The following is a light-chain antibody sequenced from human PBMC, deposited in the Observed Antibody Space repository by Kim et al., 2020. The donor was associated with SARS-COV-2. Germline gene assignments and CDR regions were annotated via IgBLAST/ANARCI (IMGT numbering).Light chain of an antibody. J-gene: IGKJ3*01. CDR1: QGISNS. CDR2: ATS. CDR3: QRYNIDPFT. Sequence: DIQMTQSPSSLSASIGDRVTITCRASQGISNSLAWYQQKPGKVPKLLIYATSTLQSGVPSRFSGSGSGTDFTLTISSLQPEDVATYYCQRYNIDPFTFGPGTKVDIK. V-gene: IGKV1-27*01.